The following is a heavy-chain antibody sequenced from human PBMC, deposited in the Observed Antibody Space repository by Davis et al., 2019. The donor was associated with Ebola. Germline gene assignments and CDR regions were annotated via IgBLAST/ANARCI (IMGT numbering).Heavy chain of an antibody. D-gene: IGHD5-12*01. CDR2: ISSSSSYI. CDR3: ASRGYSLF. J-gene: IGHJ4*02. Sequence: GESLKISCAASGFTFSSYSMNWVRQAPGKGLEWVSSISSSSSYIYYADSVKGRFTISRDNANNSLYLQMNSLRAEDTAVYYCASRGYSLFWGQGTLVTVSS. V-gene: IGHV3-21*01. CDR1: GFTFSSYS.